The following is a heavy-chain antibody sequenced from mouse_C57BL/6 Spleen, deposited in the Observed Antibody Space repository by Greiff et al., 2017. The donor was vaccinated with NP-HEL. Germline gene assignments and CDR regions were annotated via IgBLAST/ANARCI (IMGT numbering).Heavy chain of an antibody. Sequence: EVNVVESGGGLVKPGGSLKLSCAASGFTFSSYAMSWVRQTPEKRLEWVATISDGGSYTYYPDNVKGRFTISRDNAKNNLYLQMSHLKSEDTAMYYCARDQGLPPLWYFDVWGTGTTVTVSS. D-gene: IGHD2-4*01. CDR2: ISDGGSYT. V-gene: IGHV5-4*01. CDR1: GFTFSSYA. J-gene: IGHJ1*03. CDR3: ARDQGLPPLWYFDV.